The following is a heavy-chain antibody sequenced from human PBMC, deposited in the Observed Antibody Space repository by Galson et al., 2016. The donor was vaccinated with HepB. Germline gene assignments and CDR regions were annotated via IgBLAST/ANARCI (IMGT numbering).Heavy chain of an antibody. D-gene: IGHD3-9*01. CDR2: IWYDGSNK. Sequence: SLRLSCAASGFTFSNYGMHWVRQAPGKGLEWVAVIWYDGSNKYYADSVKGRFTISRDNSKNTLYLQMNSLRAEDTAIYYCARACHYILTGPRGSVDYWGQGTLVTVSS. J-gene: IGHJ4*02. CDR1: GFTFSNYG. V-gene: IGHV3-33*01. CDR3: ARACHYILTGPRGSVDY.